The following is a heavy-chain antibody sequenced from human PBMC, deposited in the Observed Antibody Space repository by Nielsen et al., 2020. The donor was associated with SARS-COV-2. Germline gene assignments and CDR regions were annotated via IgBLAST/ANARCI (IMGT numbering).Heavy chain of an antibody. CDR3: ARGFSLYYYYYGMDV. V-gene: IGHV3-13*01. J-gene: IGHJ6*02. D-gene: IGHD3-3*01. Sequence: GESLKISCAASGFTFSRYDMHWVRQATGKGLEWVSAIGTAGDTYYLGSVKGRFTISRENAKNSLYLQMNSLRAGDTAVYYCARGFSLYYYYYGMDVWGQGTTVTVSS. CDR1: GFTFSRYD. CDR2: IGTAGDT.